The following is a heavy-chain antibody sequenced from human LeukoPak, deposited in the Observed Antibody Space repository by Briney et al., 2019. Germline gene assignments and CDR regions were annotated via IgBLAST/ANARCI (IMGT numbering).Heavy chain of an antibody. V-gene: IGHV4-4*07. CDR3: AREGTTLMSSRGMDV. CDR2: INSGGST. J-gene: IGHJ6*02. Sequence: SETLSLTCSVSGASISSGDYYWSWFRQHPGKGLEWIGRINSGGSTNYNPSLKSRVTMSVDTAKNQFSLNLSSVTAADTAVYYCAREGTTLMSSRGMDVWGQGTTVTVSS. D-gene: IGHD2-8*01. CDR1: GASISSGDYY.